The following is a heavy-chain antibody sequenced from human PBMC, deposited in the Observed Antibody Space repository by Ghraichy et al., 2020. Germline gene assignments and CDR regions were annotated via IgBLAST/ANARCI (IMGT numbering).Heavy chain of an antibody. CDR2: ISGSGGST. Sequence: GESLNISCAASGFTFSSYAMSWVRQAPGKGLEWVSAISGSGGSTYYADSVKGRFTISRDNSKNTLYLQMNSLRAEDTAVYYCAKDTYSDCSGGSCYYFDWFDPWGQGTLVTVSS. V-gene: IGHV3-23*01. CDR1: GFTFSSYA. CDR3: AKDTYSDCSGGSCYYFDWFDP. D-gene: IGHD2-15*01. J-gene: IGHJ5*02.